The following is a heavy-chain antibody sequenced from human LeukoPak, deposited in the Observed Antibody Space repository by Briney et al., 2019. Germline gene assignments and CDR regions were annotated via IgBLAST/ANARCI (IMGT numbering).Heavy chain of an antibody. CDR3: ASRGTDYYYYGMDV. V-gene: IGHV1-18*01. Sequence: GASVKVSCKASGYTFTSYGISWVRQAPGQGLEWMGWISAYNGNTNYAQKLQGRVTMTTDTSTSTAYMELRSLRSDDTAVYYCASRGTDYYYYGMDVWGQGTTVTVSS. D-gene: IGHD2-8*02. J-gene: IGHJ6*02. CDR2: ISAYNGNT. CDR1: GYTFTSYG.